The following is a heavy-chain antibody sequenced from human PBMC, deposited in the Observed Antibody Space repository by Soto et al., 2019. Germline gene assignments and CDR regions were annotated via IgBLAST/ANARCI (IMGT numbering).Heavy chain of an antibody. D-gene: IGHD2-8*01. V-gene: IGHV1-69*01. CDR2: IIPIFGTA. CDR3: ARGNGPQVYYYYGMDV. CDR1: GGTFSSYA. Sequence: QVQLVQSGAEVKKPGSSVKVSCKASGGTFSSYAISWVRQAPGQGLEWMGGIIPIFGTANYAQKFQGRVTITADESMSTAYMELSSLRSEDTAVYYCARGNGPQVYYYYGMDVWGQGTTVTVSS. J-gene: IGHJ6*02.